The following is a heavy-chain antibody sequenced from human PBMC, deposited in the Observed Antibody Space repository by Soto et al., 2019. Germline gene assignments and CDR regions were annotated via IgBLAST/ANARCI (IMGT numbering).Heavy chain of an antibody. CDR3: ARDVYYSGRNGLDYYYGMDV. V-gene: IGHV3-13*01. Sequence: EVQLVESGGGLVQPGGSLRLSCAASGFTFSTYDMHWVRQATGKGLEWVSGIGTGGDTYYAGSVKGRFTISRENARGSLYLQMNSLRAGDTAVYYCARDVYYSGRNGLDYYYGMDVWGRGTTVTVSS. CDR2: IGTGGDT. CDR1: GFTFSTYD. J-gene: IGHJ6*02. D-gene: IGHD1-26*01.